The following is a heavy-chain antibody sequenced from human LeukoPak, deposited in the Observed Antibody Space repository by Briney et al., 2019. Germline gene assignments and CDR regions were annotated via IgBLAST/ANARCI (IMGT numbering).Heavy chain of an antibody. CDR3: ARCISRQLQSKGLDY. D-gene: IGHD2-2*01. CDR1: GGSFSGYY. Sequence: SETLSLTCAVYGGSFSGYYWSWFRQPPGKGLEWIGEINHSGSTNYNPSLKSRVTISVDTSKNQFSLKLSSVTAADTAVYYCARCISRQLQSKGLDYWGQGTLVTVSS. CDR2: INHSGST. V-gene: IGHV4-34*01. J-gene: IGHJ4*02.